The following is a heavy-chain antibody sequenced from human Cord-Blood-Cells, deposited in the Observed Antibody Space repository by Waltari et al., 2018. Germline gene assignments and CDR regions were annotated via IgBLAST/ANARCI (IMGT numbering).Heavy chain of an antibody. CDR2: MNAGNGNT. V-gene: IGHV1-3*01. Sequence: QVQLVQSGAEVKKPGASVKVSCKASGYTFTSYAMHWVRQAPGQRLEWMGWMNAGNGNTKYSQKFQGRVTITRDTSASTAYMELSSLRSEDTAVYYCAREEYYDFWSGYYDYWGQGTLVTVSS. CDR1: GYTFTSYA. D-gene: IGHD3-3*01. J-gene: IGHJ4*02. CDR3: AREEYYDFWSGYYDY.